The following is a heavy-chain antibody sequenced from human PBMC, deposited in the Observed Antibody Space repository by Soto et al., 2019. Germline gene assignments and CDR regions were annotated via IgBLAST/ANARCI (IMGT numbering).Heavy chain of an antibody. V-gene: IGHV3-23*01. D-gene: IGHD3-22*01. CDR1: GFTFSSYA. CDR3: AKDRVTDSGYYLPEYYFDY. Sequence: GGSLRLSCAASGFTFSSYAMSWVRQAPGKGLEWVSAISGSGGSTYYADSVKGRFTISRDNSKNTLYLQMNSLRAEDTAVYYCAKDRVTDSGYYLPEYYFDYWGQGTLVTVSS. CDR2: ISGSGGST. J-gene: IGHJ4*02.